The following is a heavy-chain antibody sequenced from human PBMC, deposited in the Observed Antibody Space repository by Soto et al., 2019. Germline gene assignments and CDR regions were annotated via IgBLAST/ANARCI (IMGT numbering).Heavy chain of an antibody. CDR2: IYYSGST. Sequence: SETLSLTCTVSGGSISSGGYYWSWIRQHPGKGLEWIGYIYYSGSTYYNPSLKSRVTISVDTSKNQFSLKLSSVTAADTAVYYCVRVCTNGVCYGPWGQGTLVTVSS. J-gene: IGHJ5*02. V-gene: IGHV4-31*03. CDR1: GGSISSGGYY. D-gene: IGHD2-8*01. CDR3: VRVCTNGVCYGP.